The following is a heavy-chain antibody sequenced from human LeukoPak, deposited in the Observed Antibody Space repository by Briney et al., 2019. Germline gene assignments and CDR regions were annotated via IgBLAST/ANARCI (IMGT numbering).Heavy chain of an antibody. CDR2: IYYSGST. Sequence: PSETLSLTCTVSGGSISSYYWSWIRQPPAQGQERIGYIYYSGSTNYNPSLKSRVTISVRTSKSQFSLKLRSVTAADTAVYYCAREESSGYYWFDYWGQGTLVTVSS. V-gene: IGHV4-59*01. CDR1: GGSISSYY. J-gene: IGHJ4*02. D-gene: IGHD3-22*01. CDR3: AREESSGYYWFDY.